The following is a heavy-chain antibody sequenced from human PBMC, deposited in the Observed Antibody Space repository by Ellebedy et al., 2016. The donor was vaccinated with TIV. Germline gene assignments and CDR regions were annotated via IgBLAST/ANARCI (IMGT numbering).Heavy chain of an antibody. CDR3: VKGAYPVPTVMAV. V-gene: IGHV3-30*02. Sequence: GESLKISCAASGFSPSAMHWVRQAPGKGLEWVAFIWSDKSAIYYADSARGRFTISRDDSKNTLYLQMNSLRVEDTAVYYCVKGAYPVPTVMAVWGQGTTVTVPS. J-gene: IGHJ6*02. CDR2: IWSDKSAI. CDR1: GFSPSA. D-gene: IGHD4-17*01.